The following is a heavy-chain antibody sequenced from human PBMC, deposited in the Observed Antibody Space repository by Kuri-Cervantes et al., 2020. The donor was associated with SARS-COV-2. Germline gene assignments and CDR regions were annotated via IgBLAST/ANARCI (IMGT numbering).Heavy chain of an antibody. CDR1: GGTFSSYA. Sequence: SVKVSCKASGGTFSSYAISWVRQAPGQGLEWMGGIIPIFGTANYAQKFKGRVTITADKSTSTAYMELSSLRSEDTAVYYCARDAIRDGYNEGYWGQGTLVTVSS. J-gene: IGHJ4*02. V-gene: IGHV1-69*06. D-gene: IGHD5-24*01. CDR2: IIPIFGTA. CDR3: ARDAIRDGYNEGY.